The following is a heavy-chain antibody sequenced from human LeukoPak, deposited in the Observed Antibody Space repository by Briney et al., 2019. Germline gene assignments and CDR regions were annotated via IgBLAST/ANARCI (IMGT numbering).Heavy chain of an antibody. D-gene: IGHD3-9*01. CDR3: ARGAVDYDILTGYYVYYYYGMDV. J-gene: IGHJ6*02. V-gene: IGHV1-69*13. Sequence: GASVKASCKASGGTFSSYAISWVRQAPGQGLEWMGGIIPIFGTANYAQKFQGRVTITADESTSTAYMELSSLRSEDTAVYYCARGAVDYDILTGYYVYYYYGMDVWGQGTTVTVSS. CDR2: IIPIFGTA. CDR1: GGTFSSYA.